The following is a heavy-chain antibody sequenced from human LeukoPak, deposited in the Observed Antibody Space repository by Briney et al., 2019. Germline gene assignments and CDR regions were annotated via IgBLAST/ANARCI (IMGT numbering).Heavy chain of an antibody. CDR3: ARDGSSSWYYGYYGMDV. CDR1: GGSISSYY. Sequence: SETLSLTCTVSGGSISSYYWSWIRQPPGKGLEWIGYIYYSGSTNYNPSLKSRVTISVDTSKNQFSLKLSSVTAADTAVHYCARDGSSSWYYGYYGMDVRGQGTTVTVSS. V-gene: IGHV4-59*01. J-gene: IGHJ6*02. CDR2: IYYSGST. D-gene: IGHD6-13*01.